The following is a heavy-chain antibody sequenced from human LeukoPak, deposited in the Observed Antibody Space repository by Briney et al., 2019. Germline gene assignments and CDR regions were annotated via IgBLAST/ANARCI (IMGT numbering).Heavy chain of an antibody. Sequence: SGGSLRLSCAASGFTFSNYNMNWVRQPPGKGLQWVSYISSSSNIIYYVDSVKGRFTISRDNAKNSLFLQMNSLRAEDTAVYYCARDFAREFTIDYWGQGTLVTVSS. J-gene: IGHJ4*02. V-gene: IGHV3-48*01. D-gene: IGHD3-10*01. CDR2: ISSSSNII. CDR1: GFTFSNYN. CDR3: ARDFAREFTIDY.